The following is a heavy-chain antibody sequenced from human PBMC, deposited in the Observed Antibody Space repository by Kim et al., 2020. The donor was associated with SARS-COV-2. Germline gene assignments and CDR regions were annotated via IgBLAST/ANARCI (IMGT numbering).Heavy chain of an antibody. Sequence: GGSLRLSCAASGFTVSSYYMSWVRQAPGKGLEWVSVIYSGGSTYYEDSVKGRFTIARDNSKNTLYLQRNSLRAGDTAVYYCARGQLYTWGQGTLVTVSS. V-gene: IGHV3-53*01. D-gene: IGHD1-1*01. CDR3: ARGQLYT. CDR1: GFTVSSYY. J-gene: IGHJ5*02. CDR2: IYSGGST.